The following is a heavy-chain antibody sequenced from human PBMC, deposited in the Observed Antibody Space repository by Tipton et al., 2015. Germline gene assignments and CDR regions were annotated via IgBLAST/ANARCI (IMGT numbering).Heavy chain of an antibody. CDR2: IYYSGST. CDR1: GGSVSSGSYY. Sequence: LRLSCTVSGGSVSSGSYYWSWIRQPPGKELEWIGYIYYSGSTNYNPSLKSRVTISVDTSKNQFSLKLSSVTAADTAVYYCACQDYDSLTRDYQTVDYWGQGTLVTVSS. D-gene: IGHD3-9*01. V-gene: IGHV4-61*01. CDR3: ACQDYDSLTRDYQTVDY. J-gene: IGHJ4*02.